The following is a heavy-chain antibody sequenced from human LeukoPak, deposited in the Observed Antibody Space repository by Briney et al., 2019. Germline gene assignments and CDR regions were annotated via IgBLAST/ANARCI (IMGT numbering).Heavy chain of an antibody. Sequence: SQTLSLACTVSGGSISSGGYYWSWIRQHPGKGLEWIGYIYYSGSTYYNPSLKSRVTISVDTSKNQFSLKPSSVTAADTAVYYCARHYSSGSNFDYWGQGTPVTVSS. CDR2: IYYSGST. V-gene: IGHV4-31*03. D-gene: IGHD3-10*01. J-gene: IGHJ4*02. CDR3: ARHYSSGSNFDY. CDR1: GGSISSGGYY.